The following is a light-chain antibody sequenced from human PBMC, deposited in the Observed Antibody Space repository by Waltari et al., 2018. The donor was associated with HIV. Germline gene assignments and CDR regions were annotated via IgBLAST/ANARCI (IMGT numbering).Light chain of an antibody. J-gene: IGLJ1*01. CDR2: EVS. V-gene: IGLV2-14*01. Sequence: QSALTQPASVSGSPGQSIPISCTGTSSDVAGYNYVSWYQQHPGKAPKLMIYEVSNRPSGVSNRFSGSKSGNTASLTISGLQAEDEADYYCSSYTSSSTGVFGTGTKVTVL. CDR1: SSDVAGYNY. CDR3: SSYTSSSTGV.